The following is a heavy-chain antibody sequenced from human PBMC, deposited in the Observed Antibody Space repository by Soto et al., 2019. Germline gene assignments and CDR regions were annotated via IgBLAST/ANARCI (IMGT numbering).Heavy chain of an antibody. Sequence: ESGGGVVQPGRSLRLSCAASGFTFSSYGMHWVRQAPGKGLEWVAVIWYDGSNKYYADSVKGRFTISRDNSKNTLYLQMNSLRAEDTAVYYCARGLGDYYYYGMDVWGQGTTVTVSS. D-gene: IGHD3-16*01. J-gene: IGHJ6*02. CDR3: ARGLGDYYYYGMDV. CDR1: GFTFSSYG. CDR2: IWYDGSNK. V-gene: IGHV3-33*01.